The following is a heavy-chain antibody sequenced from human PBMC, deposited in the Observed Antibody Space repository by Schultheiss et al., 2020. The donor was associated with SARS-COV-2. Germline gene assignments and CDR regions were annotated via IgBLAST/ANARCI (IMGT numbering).Heavy chain of an antibody. V-gene: IGHV4-61*02. D-gene: IGHD4-17*01. Sequence: LRLSCTVSGGSISSGGYYWSWIRQPAGKGLEWIGRIYTSGSTYYNPSLKSRVTISVDTSKNQFSLKLSSVTAADTAVYYCASDYSNDYGDYVSVWYFDYWGQGTLVTVSS. CDR3: ASDYSNDYGDYVSVWYFDY. CDR1: GGSISSGGYY. J-gene: IGHJ4*02. CDR2: IYTSGST.